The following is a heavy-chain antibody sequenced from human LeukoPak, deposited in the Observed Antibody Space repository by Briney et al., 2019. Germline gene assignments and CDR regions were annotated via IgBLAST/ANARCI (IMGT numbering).Heavy chain of an antibody. CDR3: ATYPDSGRSSWYFDY. Sequence: PSETLSLTCTVSGGSITNRDYYWGWIRQPPGRGLEWIGSIYYSGNTYYNPSLKSRVTISIDTSKNQFSLKVRSPTPADTAVYYCATYPDSGRSSWYFDYWGQGTLVTVSS. CDR2: IYYSGNT. J-gene: IGHJ4*02. CDR1: GGSITNRDYY. V-gene: IGHV4-39*07. D-gene: IGHD3-10*01.